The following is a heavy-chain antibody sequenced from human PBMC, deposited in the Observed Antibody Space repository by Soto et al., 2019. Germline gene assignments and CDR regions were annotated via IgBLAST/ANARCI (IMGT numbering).Heavy chain of an antibody. CDR3: YYSDMDV. CDR1: GVTFSDAG. Sequence: KPGGSLRLSCSASGVTFSDAGMTWVRQAPGKGLEWVGRIKIKTDGGTTDYAAPVKGRFTISRDDSKNTLYLQMNSLRTEDTALYYCYYSDMDVWGQGTTVTVSS. J-gene: IGHJ6*02. CDR2: IKIKTDGGTT. V-gene: IGHV3-15*01.